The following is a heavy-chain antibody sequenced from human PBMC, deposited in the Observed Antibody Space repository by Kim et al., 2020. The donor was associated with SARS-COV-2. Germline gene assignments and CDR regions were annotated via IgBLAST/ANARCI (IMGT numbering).Heavy chain of an antibody. CDR2: IYYSGST. CDR3: RHEYSSPFEAFDI. V-gene: IGHV4-39*01. Sequence: SETLSLTCTVSGGSISSSSYYWGWIRQPPGKGLEWIGSIYYSGSTYYNPSLKSRVTISVDTSKNQFSLKLSSVTAADTAVYYCRHEYSSPFEAFDIWGQGTMVTVSS. D-gene: IGHD6-6*01. J-gene: IGHJ3*02. CDR1: GGSISSSSYY.